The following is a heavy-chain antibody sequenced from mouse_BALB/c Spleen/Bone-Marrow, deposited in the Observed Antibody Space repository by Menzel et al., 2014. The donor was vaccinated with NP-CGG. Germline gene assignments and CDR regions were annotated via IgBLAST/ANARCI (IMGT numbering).Heavy chain of an antibody. CDR2: ISGYYGDA. CDR3: ARSGKVRNAMDY. Sequence: VMLVESGAKLVRPGVSVKISCEGSGYTFTDHAIHWVKRSHAKSLEWIGVISGYYGDAIYNQKFKGKATMTVDKSSSTAYMELARLTSEDSAIYYCARSGKVRNAMDYWGQGTSVTVSS. V-gene: IGHV1S137*01. D-gene: IGHD2-14*01. J-gene: IGHJ4*01. CDR1: GYTFTDHA.